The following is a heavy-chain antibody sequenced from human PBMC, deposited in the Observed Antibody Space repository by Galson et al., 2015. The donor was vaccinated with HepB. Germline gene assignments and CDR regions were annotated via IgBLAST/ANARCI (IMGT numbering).Heavy chain of an antibody. J-gene: IGHJ6*02. CDR1: GFTFSSYW. CDR2: IKQDGSEK. Sequence: SLRLSCAASGFTFSSYWMSWVRQAPGKGLEWVANIKQDGSEKYYVDSVKGRFTISRDNAKNSLYLQMNSLRAEDTAVYYCAREGYCSSTSCYGHYYYGMDVWGQGTTVTVSS. D-gene: IGHD2-2*01. V-gene: IGHV3-7*03. CDR3: AREGYCSSTSCYGHYYYGMDV.